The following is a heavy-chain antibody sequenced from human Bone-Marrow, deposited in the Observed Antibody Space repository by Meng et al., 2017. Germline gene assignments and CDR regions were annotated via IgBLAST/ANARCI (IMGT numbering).Heavy chain of an antibody. J-gene: IGHJ4*02. CDR3: ARVIPGSGWYRDY. CDR2: ISSSSSYI. Sequence: GESLKISCAASGFTVSSNYMSWVRQAPGKGLEWVSSISSSSSYIYYADSVKGRFTISRDNAKNSLYLQMNSLRAEDTAVYYCARVIPGSGWYRDYWGQGTLVTVSS. V-gene: IGHV3-21*01. D-gene: IGHD6-19*01. CDR1: GFTVSSNY.